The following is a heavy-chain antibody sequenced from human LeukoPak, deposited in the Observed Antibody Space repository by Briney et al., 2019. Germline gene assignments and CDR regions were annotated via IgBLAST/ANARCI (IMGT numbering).Heavy chain of an antibody. D-gene: IGHD5-18*01. Sequence: SETLSLTCTVSGCSLSRFYWAWIRQPAGRGLEWIGRIHSGGTTNYNPSLESRLTFSLDTSQNQFSLKLNSVTAADTAVYYCARDSPDGYTSGHYYYYLDVWGKGTTVTVSS. CDR3: ARDSPDGYTSGHYYYYLDV. CDR1: GCSLSRFY. V-gene: IGHV4-4*07. J-gene: IGHJ6*03. CDR2: IHSGGTT.